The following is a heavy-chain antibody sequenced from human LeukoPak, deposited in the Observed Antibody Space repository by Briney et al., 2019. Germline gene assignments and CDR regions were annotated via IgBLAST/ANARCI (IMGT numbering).Heavy chain of an antibody. Sequence: KPSETLSLTCAVSGDSISSNNWWSWVRQPPGKGLEWIGEIYHSGSANYNPSLKSRVTISIDKSKNQFSLKLSSVTAADTAIYYCARIHGAYGDYWGQGTLVTVSS. D-gene: IGHD4-17*01. V-gene: IGHV4-4*02. CDR3: ARIHGAYGDY. CDR1: GDSISSNNW. CDR2: IYHSGSA. J-gene: IGHJ4*02.